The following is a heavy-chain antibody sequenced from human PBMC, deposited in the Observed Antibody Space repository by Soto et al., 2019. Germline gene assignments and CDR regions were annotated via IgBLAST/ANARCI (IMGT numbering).Heavy chain of an antibody. Sequence: QVQLQQSGPGLVKPSQTLSLTCNISGDSVSSNSASWMWIRQSPSRGLEWLGRTYYRSKWYSEYADSVKSRITVNADTSKNQFFLHLNSVTSEDTAVYFCARDGGYVGWIDPGGQGTLVTVSS. J-gene: IGHJ5*02. CDR1: GDSVSSNSAS. CDR3: ARDGGYVGWIDP. V-gene: IGHV6-1*01. D-gene: IGHD2-2*01. CDR2: TYYRSKWYS.